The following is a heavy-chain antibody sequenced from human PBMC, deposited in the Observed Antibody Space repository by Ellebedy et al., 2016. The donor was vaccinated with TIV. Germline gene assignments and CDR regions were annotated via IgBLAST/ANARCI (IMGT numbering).Heavy chain of an antibody. CDR1: GFTFSRHY. D-gene: IGHD4-23*01. J-gene: IGHJ4*02. Sequence: PGGSLRLSCVASGFTFSRHYMHWVRQAPGKGLVWVSRIKDDGSETSYVDSGKGRFIISRDNAKNTLYLQMNSLRVEDTAMYYCARDGAVPGGKGDYWGQGTLVIVSS. V-gene: IGHV3-74*01. CDR2: IKDDGSET. CDR3: ARDGAVPGGKGDY.